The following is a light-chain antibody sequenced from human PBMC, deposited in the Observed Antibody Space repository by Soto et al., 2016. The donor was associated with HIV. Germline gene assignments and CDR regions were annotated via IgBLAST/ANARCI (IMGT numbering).Light chain of an antibody. CDR2: KDN. CDR3: QAWDTRE. J-gene: IGLJ2*01. V-gene: IGLV3-1*01. Sequence: SYEFTQSPSLYVFLGQTATITCSGEKMGERYVSWYQQRPGQSPLLLIYKDNKRPSEISERFPGSNSGNTATLTIRGTQAMDEADYYCQAWDTREFGGGTKLTVL. CDR1: KMGERY.